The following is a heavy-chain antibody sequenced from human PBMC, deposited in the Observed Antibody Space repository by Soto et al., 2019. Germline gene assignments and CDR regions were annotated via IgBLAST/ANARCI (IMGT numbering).Heavy chain of an antibody. J-gene: IGHJ6*02. V-gene: IGHV3-9*01. D-gene: IGHD6-6*01. CDR2: ISWNSGSI. Sequence: EVQLVESGGGLVQPGRSLRLSCAASGFTFDDYAMHWVRQAPGKGLEWVSGISWNSGSIGYADSVKGRFTISRDNAKNSLYLQMNSRRAEDTALYYCAKGWQLGYYYDYGMDVWGQGTTVTVSS. CDR1: GFTFDDYA. CDR3: AKGWQLGYYYDYGMDV.